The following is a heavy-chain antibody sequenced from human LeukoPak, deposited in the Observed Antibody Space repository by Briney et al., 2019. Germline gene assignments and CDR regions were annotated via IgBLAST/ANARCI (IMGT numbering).Heavy chain of an antibody. J-gene: IGHJ4*02. D-gene: IGHD3-22*01. Sequence: GGSLRLSCAASGFTFSSYWMSWVRQAPGKGLEWVANIKQDGSEKYYVDSVKGRFTISRDNAKNSLYLQMNSLRAEDTAVYYCARGEHYYDSSGPFSAYYFDYWGQGTLVTVSS. V-gene: IGHV3-7*01. CDR1: GFTFSSYW. CDR2: IKQDGSEK. CDR3: ARGEHYYDSSGPFSAYYFDY.